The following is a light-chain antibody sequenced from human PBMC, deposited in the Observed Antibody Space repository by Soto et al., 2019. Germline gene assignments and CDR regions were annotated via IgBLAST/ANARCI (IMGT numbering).Light chain of an antibody. Sequence: QSALAQPASVSGSPGQSITISCTGTSSDVESYNLVSWYQQHPGKAPKVMIYDVSKRPSGVPDRFSGSKSGNTASLTLSGLQAEVEADYYCCSYAGSYTFYVFGTGTKVTVL. J-gene: IGLJ1*01. CDR1: SSDVESYNL. CDR3: CSYAGSYTFYV. CDR2: DVS. V-gene: IGLV2-11*01.